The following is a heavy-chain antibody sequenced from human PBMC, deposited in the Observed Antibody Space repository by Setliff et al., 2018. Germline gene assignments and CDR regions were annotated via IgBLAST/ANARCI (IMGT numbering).Heavy chain of an antibody. CDR1: GYTFTGYY. D-gene: IGHD3-10*01. CDR3: AKTKGFGDGWFGP. CDR2: INPNNGDT. V-gene: IGHV1-2*06. Sequence: VASVKVSCKASGYTFTGYYIHWVRQAPGQRLEWMGRINPNNGDTDYVQKFQGRVTMIRDTSKSTVYMELRSLRLDDTAVYYCAKTKGFGDGWFGPWGQGTLVTVS. J-gene: IGHJ5*02.